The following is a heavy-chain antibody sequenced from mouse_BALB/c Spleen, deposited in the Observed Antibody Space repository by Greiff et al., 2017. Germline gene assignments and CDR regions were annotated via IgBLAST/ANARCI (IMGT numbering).Heavy chain of an antibody. CDR1: GYTFTDYE. V-gene: IGHV1-15*01. D-gene: IGHD3-2*01. Sequence: QVQLQQSGAELVRPGASVTLSCKASGYTFTDYEMHWVKQTPVHGLEWIGAIDPETGGTAYNQKFKGKATLTADKSSSTAYMELRSLTSEDSAVYYCTRERTARANWFGYWGQGTLVTVSA. CDR3: TRERTARANWFGY. J-gene: IGHJ3*01. CDR2: IDPETGGT.